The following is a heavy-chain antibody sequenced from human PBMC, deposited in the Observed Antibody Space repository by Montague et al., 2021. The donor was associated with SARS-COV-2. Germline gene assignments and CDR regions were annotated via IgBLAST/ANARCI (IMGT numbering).Heavy chain of an antibody. CDR2: IHHSGNT. J-gene: IGHJ5*02. CDR3: ASQVAYLDYFDP. CDR1: GRSISTDHY. V-gene: IGHV4-38-2*02. D-gene: IGHD4-11*01. Sequence: SETLSLTCTVSGRSISTDHYWGWIRLPPGKGLEWIGSIHHSGNTYYNPSLKSRLTISIDTSKNQFSLKLTSLTAADTAVYYCASQVAYLDYFDPWGQGTLVTVSS.